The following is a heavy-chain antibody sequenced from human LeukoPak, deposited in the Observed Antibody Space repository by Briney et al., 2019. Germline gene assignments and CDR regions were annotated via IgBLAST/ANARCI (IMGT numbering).Heavy chain of an antibody. J-gene: IGHJ4*01. CDR3: ARGGWSPDD. CDR1: GGSISSYY. Sequence: SETLSLTCTVSGGSISSYYWSWIRQPPGKGLEWIGYIYYTGTTNLNPSLKSRVTISVDTSKNQFSLRLTSVTAADTAVYYCARGGWSPDDWGHGTLVTVSS. V-gene: IGHV4-59*01. D-gene: IGHD2-15*01. CDR2: IYYTGTT.